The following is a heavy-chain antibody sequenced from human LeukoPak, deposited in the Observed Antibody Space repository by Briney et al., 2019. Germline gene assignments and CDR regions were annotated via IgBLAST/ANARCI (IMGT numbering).Heavy chain of an antibody. CDR1: GFTFSSYA. J-gene: IGHJ4*02. Sequence: GGSLRLSCAASGFTFSSYAMHWVRQAPGKGLEWVAVISYDGSNKYYADSVKGRFTISRDNSKNTLYLQMNSLRAEDTAVYYCARVLPYSSSPGYWGQGTLVTVSS. CDR3: ARVLPYSSSPGY. CDR2: ISYDGSNK. D-gene: IGHD6-13*01. V-gene: IGHV3-30-3*01.